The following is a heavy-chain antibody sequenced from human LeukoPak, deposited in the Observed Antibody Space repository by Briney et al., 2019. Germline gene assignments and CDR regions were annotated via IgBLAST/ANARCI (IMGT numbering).Heavy chain of an antibody. Sequence: ASLKVSCKASGYTFTDYYMHWVRQAPGHRLEWLGWVNPNSGGTNYAQTFRGRLTMTGDTSISTAYMEMGRLKADDTAMYYCARSRIPIFGVAIGGPPDFDYWGQGTLVTVSS. CDR3: ARSRIPIFGVAIGGPPDFDY. J-gene: IGHJ4*02. D-gene: IGHD3-3*01. V-gene: IGHV1-2*02. CDR1: GYTFTDYY. CDR2: VNPNSGGT.